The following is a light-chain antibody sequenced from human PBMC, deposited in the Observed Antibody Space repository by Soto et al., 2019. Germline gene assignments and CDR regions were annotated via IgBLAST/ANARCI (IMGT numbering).Light chain of an antibody. CDR1: SSDVGNYNL. Sequence: QSVLTQPAYVSGSPGQSITISCTGTSSDVGNYNLVSWYQQHPGKAPKLMIYEVSKRPSGVSNRFSGSKSGNTASLTISGLQAEDEADYSCCSYAGSSTYVFGSGTK. CDR3: CSYAGSSTYV. J-gene: IGLJ1*01. V-gene: IGLV2-23*02. CDR2: EVS.